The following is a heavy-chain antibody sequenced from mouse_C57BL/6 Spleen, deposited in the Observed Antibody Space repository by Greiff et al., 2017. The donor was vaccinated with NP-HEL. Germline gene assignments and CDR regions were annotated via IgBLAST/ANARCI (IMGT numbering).Heavy chain of an antibody. CDR1: GFNIKNTY. CDR2: IDPANGNT. Sequence: VQLKESVAELVRPGASVKLSCTASGFNIKNTYMHWVKQRPEQGLEWIGRIDPANGNTKYAPKFQGKATITADTSSNTAYLQLSSLTSEDTAIYYCAPFYYGSSPHFDYWGQGTTLTVSS. V-gene: IGHV14-3*01. D-gene: IGHD1-1*01. J-gene: IGHJ2*01. CDR3: APFYYGSSPHFDY.